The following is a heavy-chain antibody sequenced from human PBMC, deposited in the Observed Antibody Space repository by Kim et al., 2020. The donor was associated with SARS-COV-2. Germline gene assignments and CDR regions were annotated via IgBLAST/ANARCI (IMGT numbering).Heavy chain of an antibody. V-gene: IGHV7-4-1*02. D-gene: IGHD3-22*01. CDR2: P. CDR3: ARGGSISGSLAY. J-gene: IGHJ4*02. Sequence: PTYARAFRGRFVFSLDTSLSTTYLQISSLKAEDTAVYFCARGGSISGSLAYWGQGTLVTVSS.